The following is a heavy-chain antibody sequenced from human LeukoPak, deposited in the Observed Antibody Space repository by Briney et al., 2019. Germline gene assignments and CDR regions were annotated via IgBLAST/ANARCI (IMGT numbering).Heavy chain of an antibody. CDR1: GYSFTSCW. CDR2: IYPGDSDT. V-gene: IGHV5-51*01. CDR3: ARRDNDFWSGYNNWFDP. Sequence: GESLKISCKGSGYSFTSCWIGWVRQMPGKGLEWMGIIYPGDSDTRYSPSFQGQVTISADKSISTAYLQWSSLKASDTAMYYCARRDNDFWSGYNNWFDPWGQGTLVTVSS. J-gene: IGHJ5*02. D-gene: IGHD3-3*01.